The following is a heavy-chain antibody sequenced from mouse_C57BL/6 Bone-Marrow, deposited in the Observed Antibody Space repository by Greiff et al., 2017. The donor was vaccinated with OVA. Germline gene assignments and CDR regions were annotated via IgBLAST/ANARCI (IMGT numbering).Heavy chain of an antibody. Sequence: EVQLQQSGTVLARPGASVKMSCKTSGYTFTSYWMHWVKQRPGKGLEWIGAIYPGNSDTSYNQKFKGKAKLTAVTSASTAYMELSSLKNEDSAVYYCTRFGMLLLRKGPWFAYWGQGTLVTVSA. D-gene: IGHD1-1*01. J-gene: IGHJ3*01. CDR1: GYTFTSYW. V-gene: IGHV1-5*01. CDR3: TRFGMLLLRKGPWFAY. CDR2: IYPGNSDT.